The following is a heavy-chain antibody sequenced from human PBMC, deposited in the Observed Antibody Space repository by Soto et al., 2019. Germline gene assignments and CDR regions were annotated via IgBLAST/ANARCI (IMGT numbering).Heavy chain of an antibody. CDR1: GYTFRCYY. J-gene: IGHJ6*02. Sequence: GASVKVACKASGYTFRCYYIHWLRQAPGQGLEWMGWINPNSGGTNYAQKFQGRVSVTRDTPTSTAYRELSRLRSDDTAVYYCATGPAYRSGWSSLHTYYYYGMDVWRQGTTVTV. V-gene: IGHV1-2*02. D-gene: IGHD6-19*01. CDR3: ATGPAYRSGWSSLHTYYYYGMDV. CDR2: INPNSGGT.